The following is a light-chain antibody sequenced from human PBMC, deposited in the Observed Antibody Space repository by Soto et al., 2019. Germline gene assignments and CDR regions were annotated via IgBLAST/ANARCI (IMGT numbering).Light chain of an antibody. CDR1: QSVTSSY. V-gene: IGKV3-20*01. CDR3: QQSSISPIT. J-gene: IGKJ5*01. CDR2: EAS. Sequence: EIVLKQSPGTLSLYTGERATLSCRASQSVTSSYLAWYQQKPGQAPRLLMYEASSRATGIPDRFSGSGSGTDFTLSISRLEAEDFAVYYCQQSSISPITFGQVRRLEI.